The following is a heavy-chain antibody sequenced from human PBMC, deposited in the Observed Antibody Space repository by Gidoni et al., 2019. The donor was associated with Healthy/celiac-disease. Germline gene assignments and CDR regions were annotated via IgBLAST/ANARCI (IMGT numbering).Heavy chain of an antibody. CDR1: GGSFSCYY. CDR3: ASRRVVGYCSSTSCSRDYYMDV. J-gene: IGHJ6*03. Sequence: QVQLQQWGAGLLKPSETLSLTCAVHGGSFSCYYCSWIRQPPGKGLEWIGEINHSGSTNYNPSLKSRVTISVDTSKNQFSLKLSSVTAADTAVYYCASRRVVGYCSSTSCSRDYYMDVWGKGTTVTVSS. V-gene: IGHV4-34*01. D-gene: IGHD2-2*01. CDR2: INHSGST.